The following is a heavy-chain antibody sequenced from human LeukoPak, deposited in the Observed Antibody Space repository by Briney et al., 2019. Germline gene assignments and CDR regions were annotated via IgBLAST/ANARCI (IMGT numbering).Heavy chain of an antibody. CDR2: IYYSGST. D-gene: IGHD1-26*01. Sequence: SETLSLTCTVSGGSISSYYWSWIRQPPGKGLEWIGYIYYSGSTNYNPSLKSRVTISVDTSKNQFSLNLSSVTAADTAVYYCARRSGSYSSFEYWGQGTLVAVSS. J-gene: IGHJ4*02. CDR1: GGSISSYY. V-gene: IGHV4-59*08. CDR3: ARRSGSYSSFEY.